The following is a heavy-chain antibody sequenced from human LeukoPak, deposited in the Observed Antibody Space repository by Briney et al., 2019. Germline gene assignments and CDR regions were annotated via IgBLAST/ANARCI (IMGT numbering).Heavy chain of an antibody. V-gene: IGHV4-34*01. J-gene: IGHJ3*02. Sequence: KPSETLSLTCAVYGGSFSGYYWSWIRQPPGKGLEWIGEINHSGSTNYNPPLKSRVTISVDTSKNQFSLKLSSVTAADTAVYYCAGGRPTPRDLYSSSWYPRAFDIWGQGTMVTVSS. CDR3: AGGRPTPRDLYSSSWYPRAFDI. CDR2: INHSGST. D-gene: IGHD6-13*01. CDR1: GGSFSGYY.